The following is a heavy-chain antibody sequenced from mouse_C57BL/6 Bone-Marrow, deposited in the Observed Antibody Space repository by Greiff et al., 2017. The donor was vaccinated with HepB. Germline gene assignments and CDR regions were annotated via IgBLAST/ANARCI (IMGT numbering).Heavy chain of an antibody. CDR2: IRSKSNNYAT. Sequence: EVQLVESGGGLVQPKGSLKLSCAASGFSFNTYAMNWVRQAPGKGLEWVARIRSKSNNYATYYADSVKDRFTISRDDSESMLYLQMNNLKTEDTAMYYCVSLNWDEGYFDYWGQGTTLTVSS. CDR1: GFSFNTYA. J-gene: IGHJ2*01. D-gene: IGHD4-1*02. V-gene: IGHV10-1*01. CDR3: VSLNWDEGYFDY.